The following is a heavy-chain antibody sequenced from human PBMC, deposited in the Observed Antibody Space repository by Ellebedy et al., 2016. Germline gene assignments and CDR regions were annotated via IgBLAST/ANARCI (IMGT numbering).Heavy chain of an antibody. CDR1: GYTFTDDS. Sequence: ASVKVSCXASGYTFTDDSLHWVRQAPGEGLEWMGGFDSEDGETIYAQKFQGRVTMTEDTSADTAYLEMSSLRSDDTAVYYCATDRGFLAVNYDSSGYYSFDFWGQGTLVTVSS. CDR2: FDSEDGET. D-gene: IGHD3-22*01. J-gene: IGHJ4*02. V-gene: IGHV1-24*01. CDR3: ATDRGFLAVNYDSSGYYSFDF.